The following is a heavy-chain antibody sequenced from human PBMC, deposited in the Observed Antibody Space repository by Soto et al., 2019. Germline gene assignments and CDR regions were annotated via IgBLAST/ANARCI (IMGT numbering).Heavy chain of an antibody. Sequence: SEPLSLTRTVSGGSIIIGGYEWSWIRQHRGKGLEWIGYIYYSGSTYYNPSLKSRVTISVDTSKNQFSLKLSSVTAADTAVYYCARVPPYDSSGNYVFDYCGEGTLVTVSS. CDR2: IYYSGST. D-gene: IGHD3-22*01. J-gene: IGHJ4*02. CDR1: GGSIIIGGYE. V-gene: IGHV4-31*03. CDR3: ARVPPYDSSGNYVFDY.